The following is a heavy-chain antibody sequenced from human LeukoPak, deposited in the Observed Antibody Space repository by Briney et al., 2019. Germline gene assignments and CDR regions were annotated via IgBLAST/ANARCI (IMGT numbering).Heavy chain of an antibody. J-gene: IGHJ4*02. CDR3: AKGTKKGYSAYDSYLFDY. V-gene: IGHV3-53*01. CDR2: IYSGGST. D-gene: IGHD5-12*01. Sequence: PGGSLRLSCAASGFTVSSNYMSWVRQAPGKGLEWVSVIYSGGSTYYADSVEGRFTISRENSKNKLYLQMNSLRAEDMAVSYCAKGTKKGYSAYDSYLFDYWGQGTLVTVSS. CDR1: GFTVSSNY.